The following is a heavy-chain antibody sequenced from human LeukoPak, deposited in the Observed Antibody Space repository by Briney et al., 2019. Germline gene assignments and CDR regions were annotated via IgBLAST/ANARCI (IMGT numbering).Heavy chain of an antibody. D-gene: IGHD6-19*01. J-gene: IGHJ4*02. CDR2: IRSKANSYAT. V-gene: IGHV3-73*01. CDR3: AKDTSTIAVAGTCFDY. CDR1: GFTFSGSV. Sequence: GGSLRLSCAASGFTFSGSVMHWVRQASGKGLEWVGRIRSKANSYATAYAASVKGRFTISRDDSKNTAYLQMNSLRVEDTAVYYCAKDTSTIAVAGTCFDYWGQGTLVTVSS.